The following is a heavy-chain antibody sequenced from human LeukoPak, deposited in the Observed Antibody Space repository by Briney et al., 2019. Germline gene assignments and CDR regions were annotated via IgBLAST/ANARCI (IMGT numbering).Heavy chain of an antibody. D-gene: IGHD2-2*01. CDR2: ISSSSSYI. CDR3: ARDREGGYCSSTSCYYYYYGMDV. V-gene: IGHV3-21*01. J-gene: IGHJ6*02. CDR1: GFTFSSYS. Sequence: GGSLRLSCAASGFTFSSYSMNWVRQAPGKGLEWVSSISSSSSYIYYADSVKGRFTISRDNAKNSLYLQMNSLRAEDTAVYYCARDREGGYCSSTSCYYYYYGMDVWGQGTMVTVSS.